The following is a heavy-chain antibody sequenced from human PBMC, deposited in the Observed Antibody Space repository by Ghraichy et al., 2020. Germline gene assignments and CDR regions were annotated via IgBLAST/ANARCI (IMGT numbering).Heavy chain of an antibody. Sequence: WGSLRLSCAASGFTFDDYGMSWVRQAPGKGLEWFSGINWNGGSTGYADSVKGRFTISRDNAKNSLYLQMNSLRAEDTALYHCARDRGGELRNDAFDIWGQGTMVTVSS. CDR3: ARDRGGELRNDAFDI. D-gene: IGHD1-26*01. V-gene: IGHV3-20*01. CDR2: INWNGGST. CDR1: GFTFDDYG. J-gene: IGHJ3*02.